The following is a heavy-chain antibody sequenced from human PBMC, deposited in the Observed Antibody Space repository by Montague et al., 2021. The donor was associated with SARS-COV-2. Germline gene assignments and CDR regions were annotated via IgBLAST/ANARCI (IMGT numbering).Heavy chain of an antibody. J-gene: IGHJ4*02. CDR2: ITSSGSTM. CDR3: ARDLRDYDILTGYL. V-gene: IGHV3-48*03. D-gene: IGHD3-9*01. CDR1: GFTFSSYE. Sequence: SLRLSCAASGFTFSSYEMNWVRQAPGKGLEWVSYITSSGSTMYYADSVKGRFTISRDNAKNSLFLQMNSLRAEDTAVYYCARDLRDYDILTGYLWGQGTLVTVSS.